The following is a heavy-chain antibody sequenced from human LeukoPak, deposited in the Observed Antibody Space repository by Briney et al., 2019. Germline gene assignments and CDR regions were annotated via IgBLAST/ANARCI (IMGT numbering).Heavy chain of an antibody. CDR3: ARDREGATIVGTFDY. Sequence: PSETLSLTCAVSGYSISSGYYWGWIRPPPGKGLEWIGSNNHSGSTYYNPSLKSRVTISGDTSKNQFSLKLSSVTAADTAVYYCARDREGATIVGTFDYWGQGTPLTVSS. CDR2: NNHSGST. CDR1: GYSISSGYY. V-gene: IGHV4-38-2*02. D-gene: IGHD1-26*01. J-gene: IGHJ4*02.